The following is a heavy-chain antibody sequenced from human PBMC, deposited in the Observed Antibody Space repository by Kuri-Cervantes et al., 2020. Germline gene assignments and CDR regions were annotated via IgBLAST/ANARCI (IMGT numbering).Heavy chain of an antibody. CDR2: IYSCGST. Sequence: GGSLRLSCAASGFTVSSNYMSWVRQAPGKGLEWVSVIYSCGSTYYADSVKGRFTISRDNSKNTLYLQMNSLRAEDTAVYYCARSPKWYFDLWGRGTLVTVSS. J-gene: IGHJ2*01. CDR3: ARSPKWYFDL. CDR1: GFTVSSNY. V-gene: IGHV3-66*03.